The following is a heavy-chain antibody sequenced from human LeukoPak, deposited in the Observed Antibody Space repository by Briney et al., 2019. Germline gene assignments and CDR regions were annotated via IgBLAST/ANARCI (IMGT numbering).Heavy chain of an antibody. D-gene: IGHD3-10*02. CDR3: AELGITMIGGV. V-gene: IGHV3-11*04. Sequence: GGSLRLSCAASGFSVSDHYMNWVRQAPGKGLEWVSYISSGGSTIYYADSVKGRFTISRDNAKNSLYLQMNSLRAEDTAVYYCAELGITMIGGVWGKGTTVTISS. CDR1: GFSVSDHY. CDR2: ISSGGSTI. J-gene: IGHJ6*04.